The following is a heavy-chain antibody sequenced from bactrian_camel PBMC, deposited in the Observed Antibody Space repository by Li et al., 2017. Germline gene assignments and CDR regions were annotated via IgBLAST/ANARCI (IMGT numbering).Heavy chain of an antibody. J-gene: IGHJ4*01. CDR2: IESDGSA. D-gene: IGHD3*01. V-gene: IGHV3S67*01. Sequence: VQLVESGGGIVQPGGSLRLSCAHSGYPSSRHCMGWFRQVPGNEREVVATIESDGSAAYSDSVKGRFTISQYNWTDRQLRTRLCITVEPVGLVAGNGAVRGPRSPSP. CDR1: GYPSSRHC.